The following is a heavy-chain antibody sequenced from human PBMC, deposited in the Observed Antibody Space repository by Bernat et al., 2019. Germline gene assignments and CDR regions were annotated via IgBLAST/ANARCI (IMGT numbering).Heavy chain of an antibody. CDR1: GGSISGYY. V-gene: IGHV4-59*08. Sequence: QVHLQESGPGLVKPSETLSLTCTVSGGSISGYYWSWIRQPPGKGLEWIGNIYYSGGTKYNPSLKSRVTISVDTSKNQFSLKLSSVTAADTAVYYCARHGLGRKGNWHFDLWGRGTLVTVS. CDR2: IYYSGGT. CDR3: ARHGLGRKGNWHFDL. D-gene: IGHD6-19*01. J-gene: IGHJ2*01.